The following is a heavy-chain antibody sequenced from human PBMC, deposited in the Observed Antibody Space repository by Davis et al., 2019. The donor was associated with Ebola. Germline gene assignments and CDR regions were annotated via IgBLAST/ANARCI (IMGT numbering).Heavy chain of an antibody. Sequence: GESLKISCAASGLTFRFYAMAWVRQAPGKGLEWVSAISGSGASTYYADSVKGRFTVSRDNSKNTLYLQMNSLRAEDTAVYYCAKSGLSFGVVKYHYGMDVWGKGTTVTVSS. CDR1: GLTFRFYA. CDR2: ISGSGAST. J-gene: IGHJ6*04. CDR3: AKSGLSFGVVKYHYGMDV. V-gene: IGHV3-23*01. D-gene: IGHD3-3*01.